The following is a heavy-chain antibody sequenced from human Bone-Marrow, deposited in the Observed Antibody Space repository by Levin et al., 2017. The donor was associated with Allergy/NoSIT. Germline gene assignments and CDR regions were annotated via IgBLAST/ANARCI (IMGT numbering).Heavy chain of an antibody. Sequence: PGGSLRLSCAASGFTVSSNYMSWVRQAPGKGLEWVSVIYSGGSTYYADSVKGRFTISRDNSKNTLYLQMNSLRAEDTAVYYCARGPGGGPVMDAFDIWGQGTMVTVSS. J-gene: IGHJ3*02. V-gene: IGHV3-66*01. CDR1: GFTVSSNY. CDR2: IYSGGST. CDR3: ARGPGGGPVMDAFDI. D-gene: IGHD2-15*01.